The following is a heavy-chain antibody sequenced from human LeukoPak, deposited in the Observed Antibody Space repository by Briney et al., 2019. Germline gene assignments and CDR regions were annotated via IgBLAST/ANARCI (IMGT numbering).Heavy chain of an antibody. CDR2: ISSSSSTI. V-gene: IGHV3-48*01. CDR3: ARDPYSGLYGNDYYYYMDV. J-gene: IGHJ6*03. Sequence: GGSLRLSCAASGFTFSSYNMNWVRQAPGKGVEWVSYISSSSSTIYYADSVKGRFTISRDNAKNSLYLQMNSLRAEDTAVYYCARDPYSGLYGNDYYYYMDVWGKGTTVTISS. D-gene: IGHD1-26*01. CDR1: GFTFSSYN.